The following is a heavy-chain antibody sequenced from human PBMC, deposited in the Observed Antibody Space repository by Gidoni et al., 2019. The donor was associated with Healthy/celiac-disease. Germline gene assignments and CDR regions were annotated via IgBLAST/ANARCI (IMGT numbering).Heavy chain of an antibody. CDR3: ARHVDYGSGLGWFDP. V-gene: IGHV4-39*01. Sequence: QLQLQESGPGLVKPSETLSLTCTVSGGSISSSSYYWGWIRQPPGKGLEWIGSIYYSGSTYYNPSLKSRVTISVDTSKNQFSLKLSSVTAADTAVYYCARHVDYGSGLGWFDPWGQGTLVTVSS. CDR1: GGSISSSSYY. J-gene: IGHJ5*02. D-gene: IGHD3-10*01. CDR2: IYYSGST.